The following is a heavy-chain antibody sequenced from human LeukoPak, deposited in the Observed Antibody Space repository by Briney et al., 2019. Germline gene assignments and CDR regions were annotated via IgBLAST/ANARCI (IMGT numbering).Heavy chain of an antibody. J-gene: IGHJ4*02. CDR1: GGTFSSYA. V-gene: IGHV1-69*01. Sequence: SVKVSCKASGGTFSSYAISWVRQAPGQGLEWMGGIIPIFGAANYAQKFQGRVTITADESTSTAYMELSSLRSEDTAVYYCARDRDTGPPFDYWGQGTLVTVSS. CDR2: IIPIFGAA. D-gene: IGHD5-18*01. CDR3: ARDRDTGPPFDY.